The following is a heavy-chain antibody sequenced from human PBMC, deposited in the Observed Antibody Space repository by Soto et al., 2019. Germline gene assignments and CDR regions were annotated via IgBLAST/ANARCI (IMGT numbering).Heavy chain of an antibody. V-gene: IGHV4-28*01. CDR3: ARSGDYADY. D-gene: IGHD4-17*01. J-gene: IGHJ4*02. CDR1: GYSISSSNW. Sequence: SETLSLTCAVSGYSISSSNWWGWIRQPPGKGLEWIGYIYYSGTTYYNPSLKSRVTLSVDRSKNQFSLKLSSVTAADTAVYYCARSGDYADYWGQGTLVTVSS. CDR2: IYYSGTT.